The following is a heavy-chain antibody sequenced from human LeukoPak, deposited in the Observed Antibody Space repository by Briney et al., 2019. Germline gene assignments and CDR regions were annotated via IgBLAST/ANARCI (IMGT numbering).Heavy chain of an antibody. CDR2: ISGRSDRT. CDR3: AKGHGDYIPSNYLDS. CDR1: GFTFRDYA. D-gene: IGHD4-17*01. V-gene: IGHV3-23*01. J-gene: IGHJ4*02. Sequence: GGSLRLSCAASGFTFRDYAMSWVRQAPGKGLEWVSSISGRSDRTYYADSVKGRFTIFRDNGRNTLSLQMNSLTVEDTAVYYCAKGHGDYIPSNYLDSWGQGTLVTVSS.